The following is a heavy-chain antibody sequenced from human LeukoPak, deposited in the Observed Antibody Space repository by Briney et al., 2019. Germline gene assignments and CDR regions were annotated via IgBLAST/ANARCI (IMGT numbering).Heavy chain of an antibody. V-gene: IGHV3-74*01. J-gene: IGHJ4*02. D-gene: IGHD3-10*01. CDR3: ARGPPYGSGSYYPGDY. Sequence: GGSLRLSCAASGFTFSSHWMHWVRQARGKGLVWVSRINSDGSSTSYADSVKGRFTISRDNAKNTLYLQMNSLRAEDTAVYYCARGPPYGSGSYYPGDYWGQGTLVTVSS. CDR2: INSDGSST. CDR1: GFTFSSHW.